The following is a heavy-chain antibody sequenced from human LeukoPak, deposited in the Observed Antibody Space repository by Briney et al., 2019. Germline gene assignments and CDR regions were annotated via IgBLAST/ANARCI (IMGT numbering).Heavy chain of an antibody. Sequence: SETLSLTCTVSGASINSGTYYWGWVRQPPGKGLEWIGTFSYSGNIYYNPSLKSRVTISVDTSKNQFSLKLSSVTAADTAVYYCARALDYYDSSGYASGDYWGRGTLVTVSS. V-gene: IGHV4-39*07. CDR2: FSYSGNI. J-gene: IGHJ4*02. CDR3: ARALDYYDSSGYASGDY. D-gene: IGHD3-22*01. CDR1: GASINSGTYY.